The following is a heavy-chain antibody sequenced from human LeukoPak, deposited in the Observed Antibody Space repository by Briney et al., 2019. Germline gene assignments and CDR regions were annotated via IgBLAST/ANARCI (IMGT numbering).Heavy chain of an antibody. D-gene: IGHD2-2*01. CDR3: ARDTQRITARGRKFYGMDV. CDR1: GGSINDDY. V-gene: IGHV4-59*01. J-gene: IGHJ6*02. Sequence: SETLSLTCTVSGGSINDDYWSWIRQPPGKRLEWIGYIYSSGITNYNPSLKSRVTMSVDASKNQFSLKLTSVTAADTAVYYCARDTQRITARGRKFYGMDVWGQGTTVTVSS. CDR2: IYSSGIT.